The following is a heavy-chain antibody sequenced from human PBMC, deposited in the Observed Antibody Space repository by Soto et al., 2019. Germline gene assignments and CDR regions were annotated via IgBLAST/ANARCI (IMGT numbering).Heavy chain of an antibody. D-gene: IGHD2-15*01. Sequence: PSETLSLTCTVSGGSISSSSYYWGWIRQPPGKGLEWIGSIYYSGSTYYNPSLKSRVTISVDTSKNQFSLKLSSVTAADTAVYYCARQGSGGSSIIYYYYYMDVWGKGTTVTVSS. V-gene: IGHV4-39*01. CDR2: IYYSGST. CDR3: ARQGSGGSSIIYYYYYMDV. CDR1: GGSISSSSYY. J-gene: IGHJ6*03.